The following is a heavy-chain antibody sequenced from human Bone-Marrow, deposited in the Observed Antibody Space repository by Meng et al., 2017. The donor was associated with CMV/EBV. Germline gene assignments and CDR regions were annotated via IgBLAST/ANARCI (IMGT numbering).Heavy chain of an antibody. V-gene: IGHV1-69*05. Sequence: SVKVPCKASGGTFSNFAVSWVRMAPGQAPEWMGGIIPIYGTVNYAQKFQGRLTVTTDESTNTGYMELSSLRSEDTAMYFCAREGYSYGQYWFDYWGQGTLVTVSS. CDR2: IIPIYGTV. J-gene: IGHJ4*02. CDR3: AREGYSYGQYWFDY. D-gene: IGHD5-18*01. CDR1: GGTFSNFA.